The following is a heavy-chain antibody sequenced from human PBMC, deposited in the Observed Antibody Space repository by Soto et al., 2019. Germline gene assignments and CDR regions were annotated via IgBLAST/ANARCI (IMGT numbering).Heavy chain of an antibody. CDR3: SRSLDS. V-gene: IGHV3-7*01. CDR2: INQDGSEK. CDR1: GFTFSTYW. Sequence: GGSLRLSCAASGFTFSTYWMDWVRQTPGKGLEWVANINQDGSEKNYVDSVKGRFTIYRDNAKNSLYLQMSSLTAEDSALYYCSRSLDSWGQGTLVTVSS. J-gene: IGHJ4*02.